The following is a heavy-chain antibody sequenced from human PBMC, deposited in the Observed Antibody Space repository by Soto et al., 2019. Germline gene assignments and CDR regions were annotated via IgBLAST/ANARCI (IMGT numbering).Heavy chain of an antibody. CDR3: ASAAPPFQH. V-gene: IGHV3-72*01. CDR1: GFILSDHY. J-gene: IGHJ1*01. CDR2: SRNKANSYTT. Sequence: EVQLVESGGGLVQPGGSLRLSCAASGFILSDHYMDWVRQAPGKGLEWVGRSRNKANSYTTEYVASVKGRFTISRDESKNSRYLQMNSLRTEDTAVYYCASAAPPFQHWGQGTLVTVSS. D-gene: IGHD6-25*01.